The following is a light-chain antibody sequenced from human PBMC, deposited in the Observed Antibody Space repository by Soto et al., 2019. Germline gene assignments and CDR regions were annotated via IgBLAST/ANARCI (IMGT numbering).Light chain of an antibody. CDR1: QSVSSY. J-gene: IGKJ3*01. CDR2: DAS. V-gene: IGKV3-11*01. CDR3: QQRSNWPPLFT. Sequence: EIVLTQSPATLSLSPGERATLSCRASQSVSSYLAWYQQKPGQAPRLLIYDASNRATGIPARFSGSGSGTDFTLTISSLEPEDFAVYYCQQRSNWPPLFTFGPGTKVDSK.